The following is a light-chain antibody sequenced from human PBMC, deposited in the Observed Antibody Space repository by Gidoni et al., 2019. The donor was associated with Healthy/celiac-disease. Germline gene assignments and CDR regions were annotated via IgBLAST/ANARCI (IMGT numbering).Light chain of an antibody. V-gene: IGLV2-14*01. CDR3: SSYTSSSTLGV. J-gene: IGLJ2*01. CDR1: SSDVGCYNY. Sequence: QSALTQPASVSGSPGQSITISCTGTSSDVGCYNYVSWYQQHPGKAPQLMIYEVSNRPSGVSNRFSGSKSGNTASLTISGLQAEDEADYYCSSYTSSSTLGVFGGGTKLTVL. CDR2: EVS.